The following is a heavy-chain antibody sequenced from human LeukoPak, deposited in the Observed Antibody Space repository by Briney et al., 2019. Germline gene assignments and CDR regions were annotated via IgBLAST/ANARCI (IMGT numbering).Heavy chain of an antibody. CDR3: ARRWNYGRNYYIDV. J-gene: IGHJ6*03. V-gene: IGHV3-48*01. CDR2: ITSSSTF. D-gene: IGHD1-7*01. CDR1: GFTFSSYS. Sequence: PGGSLRLSCAASGFTFSSYSMNWVRQAPGKGLEWVSYITSSSTFFYADSVKGRFTVSRDNAKNSLYLQMNSLRVEDTAVYYCARRWNYGRNYYIDVWGNGATVSVSS.